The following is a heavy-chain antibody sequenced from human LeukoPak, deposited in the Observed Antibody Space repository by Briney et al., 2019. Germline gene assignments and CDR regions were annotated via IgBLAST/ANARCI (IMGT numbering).Heavy chain of an antibody. CDR2: ISGDGGST. D-gene: IGHD3-9*01. V-gene: IGHV3-43*02. CDR1: GFTFDDYA. J-gene: IGHJ4*02. Sequence: GGSLRLSCAASGFTFDDYAMHWVRQAPGKGLEWVSLISGDGGSTYYADSVKGRFTISRDNSKNSLYLQMNSLRTEDTALYYCAKDVNYDILTGYEGSGYFDYWGQGTLVTVSS. CDR3: AKDVNYDILTGYEGSGYFDY.